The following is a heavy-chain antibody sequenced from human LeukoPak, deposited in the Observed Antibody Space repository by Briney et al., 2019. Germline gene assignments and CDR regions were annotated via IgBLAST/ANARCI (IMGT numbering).Heavy chain of an antibody. V-gene: IGHV1-2*02. D-gene: IGHD2-2*01. J-gene: IGHJ3*02. CDR1: GYTFTGYY. Sequence: ASVKVSCKASGYTFTGYYMHWVRQAPGQGLEWMGWINPNSGGTNYAQKFQGRVTMTRDTSISTAYMELSRLRSDDTAVYYCARVWVVPAATDAFDIWGQGTMVTVSS. CDR3: ARVWVVPAATDAFDI. CDR2: INPNSGGT.